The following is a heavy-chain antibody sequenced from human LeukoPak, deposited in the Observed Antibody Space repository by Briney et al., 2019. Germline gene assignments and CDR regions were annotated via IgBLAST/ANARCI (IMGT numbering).Heavy chain of an antibody. CDR3: ARGGYYDILTGYTD. V-gene: IGHV4-34*01. D-gene: IGHD3-9*01. CDR2: INHSGST. Sequence: NPSETLSLTCAVYGGSFSGYSWSWIRQPPGKGLEWIREINHSGSTNYNPSLKSRVTISVDTSKNQFSQKLSSVTAADTAVYYCARGGYYDILTGYTDWGQGTLVTVSS. J-gene: IGHJ4*02. CDR1: GGSFSGYS.